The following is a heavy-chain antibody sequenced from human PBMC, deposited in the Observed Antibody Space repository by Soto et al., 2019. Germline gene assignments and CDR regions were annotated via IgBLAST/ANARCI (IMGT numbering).Heavy chain of an antibody. CDR2: ISYDGSNK. D-gene: IGHD6-6*01. V-gene: IGHV3-30-3*01. CDR3: ARDPTPTIEYSSSGTDY. Sequence: GGSLRLSCAASGFTFSSYAMHWVRQAPGKGLEWVAVISYDGSNKYYADSVKGRFTISRDNSKNTLYLQMNSLRAEDTAVYYCARDPTPTIEYSSSGTDYWGQGTLVTVSS. CDR1: GFTFSSYA. J-gene: IGHJ4*02.